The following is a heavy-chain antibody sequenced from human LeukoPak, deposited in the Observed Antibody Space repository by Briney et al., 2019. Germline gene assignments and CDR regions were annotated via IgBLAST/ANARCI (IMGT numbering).Heavy chain of an antibody. CDR1: GFTFSSYG. CDR2: ISYDGSNK. J-gene: IGHJ4*02. Sequence: GRSLRLSCAASGFTFSSYGMHWVRQAPGKGLEWVAVISYDGSNKYYADSVKGRFTISRDNSKNTLYLQMNSLRAEDTAVYYCSKDFFGSSWFFDYWGQATLVTVSS. CDR3: SKDFFGSSWFFDY. D-gene: IGHD6-13*01. V-gene: IGHV3-30*18.